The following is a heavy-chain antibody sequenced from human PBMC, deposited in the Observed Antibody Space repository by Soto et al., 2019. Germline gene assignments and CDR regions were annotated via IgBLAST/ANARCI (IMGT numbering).Heavy chain of an antibody. J-gene: IGHJ4*02. V-gene: IGHV3-30-3*01. D-gene: IGHD6-19*01. CDR3: ARGGSAWSVDY. CDR2: ISYDGSNK. Sequence: QVQLVESGGGVVQPGRSLSLPCAASGFTFSSYAMHWVRQAPGKGLEWVAVISYDGSNKYYADSVKGRFTISRDNSKNTLYLQMNSLGAEDTAVYYCARGGSAWSVDYWGQGTLVTVSS. CDR1: GFTFSSYA.